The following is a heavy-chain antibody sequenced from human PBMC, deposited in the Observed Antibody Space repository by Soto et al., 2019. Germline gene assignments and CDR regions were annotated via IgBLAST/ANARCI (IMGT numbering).Heavy chain of an antibody. J-gene: IGHJ4*02. V-gene: IGHV3-23*01. CDR2: FRGSGGAT. CDR3: GRGKGEVWYGESHRDYFEY. D-gene: IGHD3-10*01. Sequence: EVQLLESGGGLVQPGGSLRLSCAASGFTFSNYAMTWVRQAPGKGLEWVSTFRGSGGATYYADSVEGRFTISRDNSKNMVYLQMNGLRVEDTAVYYCGRGKGEVWYGESHRDYFEYWGQGTQVTVSS. CDR1: GFTFSNYA.